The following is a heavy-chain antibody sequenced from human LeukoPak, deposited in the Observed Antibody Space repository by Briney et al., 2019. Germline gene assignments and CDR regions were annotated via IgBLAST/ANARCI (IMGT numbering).Heavy chain of an antibody. CDR2: IKQDGSEK. Sequence: GGSLRLSCAASGFTFSYHWMSWVRQAPGKGLEWVANIKQDGSEKYYVDSVKGRFTISRDIAKNSLYLQMNSLRAEDTAVYYCARLSAMVRGPEDIYYFEYWGQGTLVTVSS. D-gene: IGHD3-10*01. J-gene: IGHJ4*02. V-gene: IGHV3-7*01. CDR3: ARLSAMVRGPEDIYYFEY. CDR1: GFTFSYHW.